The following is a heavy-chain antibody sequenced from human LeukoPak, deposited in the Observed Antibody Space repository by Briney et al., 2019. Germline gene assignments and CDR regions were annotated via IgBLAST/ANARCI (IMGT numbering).Heavy chain of an antibody. J-gene: IGHJ3*02. CDR2: TYTGGNS. CDR1: GFTVSSTH. CDR3: ARGGRGSAAVVAPRSFDI. V-gene: IGHV3-53*01. D-gene: IGHD3-22*01. Sequence: GGSLRLSCAASGFTVSSTHMVWVRQAPGKGLEWVSVTYTGGNSYYAGSVKGRFIISRGISKNTLYLQMNSLRAEDSALYYCARGGRGSAAVVAPRSFDIWGQGTMVTVSS.